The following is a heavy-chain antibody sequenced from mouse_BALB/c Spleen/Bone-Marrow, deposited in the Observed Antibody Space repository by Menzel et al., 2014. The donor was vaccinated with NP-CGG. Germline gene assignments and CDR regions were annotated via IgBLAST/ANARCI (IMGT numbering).Heavy chain of an antibody. Sequence: VKLMESGPELVRPGVSVKISCKGFGYTFTGYAIHWVKQSHAKTLEWIGVISSYSGNTNYNQKFKGRATMTVDKSSSTAYMKLARLTSEDSAIYYCASTAGTQYDYFAYWGQGTTLTVSP. V-gene: IGHV1-67*01. CDR3: ASTAGTQYDYFAY. CDR2: ISSYSGNT. CDR1: GYTFTGYA. D-gene: IGHD1-2*01. J-gene: IGHJ2*01.